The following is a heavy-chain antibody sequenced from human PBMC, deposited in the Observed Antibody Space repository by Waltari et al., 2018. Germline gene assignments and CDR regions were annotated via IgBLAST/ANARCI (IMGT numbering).Heavy chain of an antibody. V-gene: IGHV3-30*02. D-gene: IGHD1-26*01. CDR1: GFTFSRYG. CDR2: IRYDGSNK. J-gene: IGHJ4*02. CDR3: AKEEVGATEGGFDY. Sequence: QVQLVESGGGVVQPGGSLRLSCAASGFTFSRYGMHWVRQAPGKGLEWVAFIRYDGSNKYYADSVKGRFTISRDNSKNTLYLQMNSLRAEDTAVYYCAKEEVGATEGGFDYWGQGTLVTVSS.